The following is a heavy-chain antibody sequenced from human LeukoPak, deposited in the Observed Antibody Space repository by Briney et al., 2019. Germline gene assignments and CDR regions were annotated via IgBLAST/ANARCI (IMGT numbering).Heavy chain of an antibody. V-gene: IGHV1-69*05. Sequence: GASVKVSCKASGGTFSSYAISWVRQAPGQGLEWMGGIIPIFGTANYAQKFQERVTITRDMSTSTAYMELSSLRSEDTAVYYCAASNWNDAYYYYYMDVWGKGTTVTISS. D-gene: IGHD1-20*01. J-gene: IGHJ6*03. CDR3: AASNWNDAYYYYYMDV. CDR1: GGTFSSYA. CDR2: IIPIFGTA.